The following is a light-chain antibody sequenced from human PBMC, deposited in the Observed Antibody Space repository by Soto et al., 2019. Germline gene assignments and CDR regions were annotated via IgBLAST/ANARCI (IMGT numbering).Light chain of an antibody. V-gene: IGLV1-40*01. Sequence: QSVLTQPPSVSGAPGQRVTISCTGSSSNIGAGYAVHWYQQLPGTAPKFLIYGDSNRPSGVADRFSGFKSGTSASLAITGLQADDEADYYCQSYYSSLSGVVFGGGTKLTVL. J-gene: IGLJ2*01. CDR2: GDS. CDR1: SSNIGAGYA. CDR3: QSYYSSLSGVV.